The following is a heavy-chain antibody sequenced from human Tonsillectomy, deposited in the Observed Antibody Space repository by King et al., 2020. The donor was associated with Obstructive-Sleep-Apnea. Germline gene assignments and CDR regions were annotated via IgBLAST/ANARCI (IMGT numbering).Heavy chain of an antibody. Sequence: VQLVESGGGLVQPGGSLRLSCAASGFTFSSYAMSWVRQAPGKGLEWVSSISSSGGGTYYADSVKGRFTISRDNSINTLDLQMSSLRAEDTAVYYCATDLNDYVWGSYRLFDYWGQGTLVTVSS. J-gene: IGHJ4*02. CDR1: GFTFSSYA. D-gene: IGHD3-16*02. V-gene: IGHV3-23*04. CDR2: ISSSGGGT. CDR3: ATDLNDYVWGSYRLFDY.